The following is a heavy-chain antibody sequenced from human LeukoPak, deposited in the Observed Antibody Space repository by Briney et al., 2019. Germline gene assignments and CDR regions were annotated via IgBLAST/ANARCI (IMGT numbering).Heavy chain of an antibody. D-gene: IGHD4-17*01. V-gene: IGHV3-30*04. CDR1: GFTFSSYA. CDR2: ISYDGSNK. J-gene: IGHJ4*02. Sequence: PGGSLRLSCAASGFTFSSYAMHWVRQAPGKGLEWVAVISYDGSNKYYADSVKGRFTISRDNSKNTLYLQMNSLRAEDTAVYYCARLYGDYVGRAFDYWGQGTLVTVSS. CDR3: ARLYGDYVGRAFDY.